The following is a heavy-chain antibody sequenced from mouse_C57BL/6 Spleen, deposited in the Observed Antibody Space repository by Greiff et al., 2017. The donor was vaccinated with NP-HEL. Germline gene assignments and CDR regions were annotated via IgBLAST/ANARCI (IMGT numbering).Heavy chain of an antibody. CDR2: IYPGSGST. D-gene: IGHD2-13*01. CDR3: ARADCDENYYAMDY. J-gene: IGHJ4*01. Sequence: QVQLQQPGAELVKPGASVKMSCKASGYTFTSYWITWVKQRPGQGLEWIGDIYPGSGSTNYNEKFKSKATLTVDTSSSTAYMQLSRLTSENSAVYYCARADCDENYYAMDYWGQGTSVTVSS. CDR1: GYTFTSYW. V-gene: IGHV1-55*01.